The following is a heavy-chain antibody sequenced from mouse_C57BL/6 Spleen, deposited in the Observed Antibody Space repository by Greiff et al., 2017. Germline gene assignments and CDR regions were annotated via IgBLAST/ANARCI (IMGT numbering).Heavy chain of an antibody. D-gene: IGHD2-14*01. CDR3: ARQGYYGYETLFAC. V-gene: IGHV1-55*01. CDR2: IYPGSGST. J-gene: IGHJ3*01. CDR1: GYTFTSYW. Sequence: QVQLQQPGAELVKPGASVTMSCKASGYTFTSYWITWVKQRPGQGLEWIGDIYPGSGSTNYNEKFKSKATLTVDPSSSTAYMQLSSLTSEDSAFYYCARQGYYGYETLFACWGKGTLVTVSA.